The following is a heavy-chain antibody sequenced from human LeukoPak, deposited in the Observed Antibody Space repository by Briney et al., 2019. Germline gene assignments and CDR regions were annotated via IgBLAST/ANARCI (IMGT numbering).Heavy chain of an antibody. CDR2: INHSGST. CDR1: GGSFSGYY. Sequence: TSETLSLTCAVYGGSFSGYYWSWFRQPPGKGLEWIGEINHSGSTNYNPSLKSRVTISVDTSKNQFSLKLSSVTAADTAVYYCARGITMVRGINWFDPWGQGTLVTVSS. J-gene: IGHJ5*02. CDR3: ARGITMVRGINWFDP. D-gene: IGHD3-10*01. V-gene: IGHV4-34*01.